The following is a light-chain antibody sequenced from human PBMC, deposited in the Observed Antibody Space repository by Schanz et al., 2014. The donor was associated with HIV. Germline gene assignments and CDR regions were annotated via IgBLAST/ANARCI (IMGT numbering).Light chain of an antibody. V-gene: IGLV2-14*03. CDR1: SGDVGSYNY. CDR3: ASYTSNRTVT. Sequence: QSALTQPASVSGSPGQSISISCTGTSGDVGSYNYVSWYQQHPGKAPKLMIYDVTNRPSGVSNRFSGSKSGNTASLTISGLQADDEDYYYCASYTSNRTVTFGGGTKLTVL. CDR2: DVT. J-gene: IGLJ2*01.